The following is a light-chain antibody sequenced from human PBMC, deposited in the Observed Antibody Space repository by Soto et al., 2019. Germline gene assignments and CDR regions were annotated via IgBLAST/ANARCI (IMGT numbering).Light chain of an antibody. CDR1: QSVGHMF. V-gene: IGKV3D-7*01. CDR2: DAY. J-gene: IGKJ1*01. CDR3: QQYNSYSRT. Sequence: PDTLSLSPGDRATLSCRASQSVGHMFLAWFQQKPGQAPRLLIFDAYRRATGIPSRFSGSGSGTEFTLTISSLQPDDFATYYCQQYNSYSRTFGQGTKVDI.